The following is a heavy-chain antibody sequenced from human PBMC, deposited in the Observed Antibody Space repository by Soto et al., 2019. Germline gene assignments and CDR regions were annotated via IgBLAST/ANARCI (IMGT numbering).Heavy chain of an antibody. CDR1: GGSFSDYY. J-gene: IGHJ5*02. V-gene: IGHV4-34*01. D-gene: IGHD3-10*01. CDR2: INHSGST. Sequence: SETLSLTCAVYGGSFSDYYWSWIRQPPGKGLEWIGEINHSGSTNYNPSLKSRVTISVDTSKNQFSLKLSSVTAADTAVYYCAREVWGSGRIRFDPWGQGTLVTVS. CDR3: AREVWGSGRIRFDP.